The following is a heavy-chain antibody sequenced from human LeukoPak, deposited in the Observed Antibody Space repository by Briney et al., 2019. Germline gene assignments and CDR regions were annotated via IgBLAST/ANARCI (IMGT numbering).Heavy chain of an antibody. Sequence: PGGSLRLSCAASGFTFSNYWMSWVRQAPGKGLEWVANIKQDGSEKYYVDSVKGRFTISRDNAKNSLYLQMNSLRAEDTALYYCAKDLGYCSSTSCHSGYFDYWGQGTLVTVSS. CDR2: IKQDGSEK. CDR3: AKDLGYCSSTSCHSGYFDY. J-gene: IGHJ4*02. D-gene: IGHD2-2*01. CDR1: GFTFSNYW. V-gene: IGHV3-7*03.